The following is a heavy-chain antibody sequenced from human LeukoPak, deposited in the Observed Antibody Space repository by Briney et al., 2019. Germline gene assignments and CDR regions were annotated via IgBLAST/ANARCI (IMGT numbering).Heavy chain of an antibody. CDR3: ARVISGCSTTTCYMDF. V-gene: IGHV4-34*01. J-gene: IGHJ4*02. D-gene: IGHD2-2*02. CDR1: GGSFSGYY. CDR2: INHSGST. Sequence: SETLSLTCAVYGGSFSGYYWSWIRQPPGKGLEWIGEINHSGSTNYNPSLKSRVTISIDRSKNDFSLKLKSVTAADTAVYFCARVISGCSTTTCYMDFWGQGILVTVSS.